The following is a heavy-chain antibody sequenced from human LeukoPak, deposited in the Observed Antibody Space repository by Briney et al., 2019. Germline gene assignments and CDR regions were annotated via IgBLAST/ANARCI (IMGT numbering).Heavy chain of an antibody. CDR3: ARTTTPHYYGSGSYALGY. D-gene: IGHD3-10*01. CDR1: GCTFSTYA. CDR2: ISYDGSNK. Sequence: GRSLRLSCAASGCTFSTYAMHWVRQGPGKGLEWVAVISYDGSNKYYADSVKGRFTISRDNSKNTLYLQMSSLSAEDTAVYYCARTTTPHYYGSGSYALGYWGQGTLVTVPS. J-gene: IGHJ4*02. V-gene: IGHV3-30-3*01.